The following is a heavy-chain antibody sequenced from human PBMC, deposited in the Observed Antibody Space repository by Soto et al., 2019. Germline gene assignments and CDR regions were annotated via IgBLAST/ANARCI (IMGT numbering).Heavy chain of an antibody. J-gene: IGHJ6*02. CDR1: GFSVNRRS. D-gene: IGHD6-6*01. CDR2: ISSSNRYI. Sequence: GGALTLSCVASGFSVNRRSISWVRQAPGKGQEGVSSISSSNRYIYYADSVQGRFTISRDNAKNSLCLQMNSLRPDATAVYYCARVGPSSVYYYYCMDDWGHGPTVTVSS. V-gene: IGHV3-21*01. CDR3: ARVGPSSVYYYYCMDD.